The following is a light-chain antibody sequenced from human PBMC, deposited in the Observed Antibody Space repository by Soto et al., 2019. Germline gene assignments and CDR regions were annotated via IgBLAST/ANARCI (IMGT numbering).Light chain of an antibody. Sequence: IVLTQSPCTLSLSPGPRATHSCRASQSVISNYLVWYQQKNGQAPRPXIYGASSRATGIPDRFSGSLYGTDFNLTISRLETEDFAVYDCQQYGSSPRTFGQGTKVDIK. V-gene: IGKV3-20*01. CDR1: QSVISNY. CDR2: GAS. CDR3: QQYGSSPRT. J-gene: IGKJ1*01.